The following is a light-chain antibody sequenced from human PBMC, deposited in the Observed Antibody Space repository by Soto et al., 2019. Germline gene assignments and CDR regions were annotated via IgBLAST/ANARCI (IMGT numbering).Light chain of an antibody. V-gene: IGKV3-20*01. CDR1: QSVSSSF. J-gene: IGKJ3*01. CDR3: QQYDSSPFT. CDR2: GAS. Sequence: EIVLTQSPGTLSLSPGERATLSCRASQSVSSSFLAWYQQKPGQAPRPLLYGASSRATGIPDRFSGSGSGTDFTLTISRLEPEDFAVYYCQQYDSSPFTFGPGTKVDIK.